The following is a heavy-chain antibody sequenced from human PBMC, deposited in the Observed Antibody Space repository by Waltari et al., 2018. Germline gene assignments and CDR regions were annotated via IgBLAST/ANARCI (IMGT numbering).Heavy chain of an antibody. CDR1: GGTFSSYA. J-gene: IGHJ5*02. CDR3: ARGVLRPRISHWFDP. Sequence: QVQLVESGAEVKKPGSSVKVSCKASGGTFSSYAISWVRQAPGQGLEWMGGIIPIFCTANYAQKFQGRVTITTDESTSTAYMELSSLRSEDTAVYYCARGVLRPRISHWFDPWGQGTLVTVSS. D-gene: IGHD2-15*01. V-gene: IGHV1-69*05. CDR2: IIPIFCTA.